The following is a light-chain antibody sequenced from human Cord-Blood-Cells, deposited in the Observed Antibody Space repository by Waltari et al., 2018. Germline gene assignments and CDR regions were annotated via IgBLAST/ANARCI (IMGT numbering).Light chain of an antibody. Sequence: DIRMTQSPSSLSASVGDRVTITCRASQSISSYLNWYQQKPGKAPKLLIYAASSLQSGVPSRFSGSGSGTDFTLTISSLQPEDFATYYCQQSYSTPFTFGPGTKADIK. CDR1: QSISSY. V-gene: IGKV1-39*01. CDR3: QQSYSTPFT. CDR2: AAS. J-gene: IGKJ3*01.